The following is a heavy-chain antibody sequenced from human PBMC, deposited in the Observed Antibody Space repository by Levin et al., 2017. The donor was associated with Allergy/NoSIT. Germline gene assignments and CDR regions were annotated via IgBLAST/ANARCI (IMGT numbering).Heavy chain of an antibody. CDR1: GFTFTDHW. V-gene: IGHV3-7*01. CDR2: IKQDGSEM. CDR3: VRQRGGDA. J-gene: IGHJ5*02. D-gene: IGHD3-16*01. Sequence: PGGSLRLSCVGYGFTFTDHWMTWVRQAPGKGLEWVANIKQDGSEMYYVDSVKGRFTISRDNAKKSLYLEMNSLRVEDTAVYYCVRQRGGDAWGQGTLVTVSS.